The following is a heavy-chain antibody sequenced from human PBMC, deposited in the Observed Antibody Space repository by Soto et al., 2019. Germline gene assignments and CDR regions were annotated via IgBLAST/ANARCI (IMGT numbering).Heavy chain of an antibody. CDR3: ARSPRGQDYYYGMDV. CDR2: IIPIFGTA. Sequence: SVKVSCKASGGTFSSCAINWVRQAPGQGLEWMGGIIPIFGTADYAQKFQGRVTIIADESTSTAYMELSSLRSEDTAVYYCARSPRGQDYYYGMDVWGQGTTVTVSS. J-gene: IGHJ6*02. V-gene: IGHV1-69*13. D-gene: IGHD5-12*01. CDR1: GGTFSSCA.